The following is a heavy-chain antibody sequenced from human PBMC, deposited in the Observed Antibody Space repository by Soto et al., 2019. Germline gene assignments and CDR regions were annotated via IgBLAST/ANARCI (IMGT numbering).Heavy chain of an antibody. D-gene: IGHD3-10*01. Sequence: QVQLVQSGAEVKKPGASVKVSCRASGFTFTSYAISWVRQAPGQGLEWMGWISAYNDNTNYAQQLQGRGTXXTXPXXSTAYMELRSRISDDTAVYYCARWWFGEFVSYFDYWGQGTLVTVSS. CDR1: GFTFTSYA. CDR2: ISAYNDNT. V-gene: IGHV1-18*01. J-gene: IGHJ4*02. CDR3: ARWWFGEFVSYFDY.